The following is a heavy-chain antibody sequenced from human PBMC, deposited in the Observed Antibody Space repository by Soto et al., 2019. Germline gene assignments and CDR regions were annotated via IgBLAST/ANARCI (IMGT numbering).Heavy chain of an antibody. CDR3: ARVRIVGASNFFGMDV. J-gene: IGHJ6*02. V-gene: IGHV3-48*01. CDR1: GFTFSSFS. CDR2: ISSSSSAI. Sequence: EVQLVESGGGLVQPGGSLRLSCAASGFTFSSFSMNWVRQAPGKGLEWVSYISSSSSAIYYADPVNGRFTISRDNAKNSLYLQMNSLRAEDTAVYYCARVRIVGASNFFGMDVWGQGTTVTVSS. D-gene: IGHD1-26*01.